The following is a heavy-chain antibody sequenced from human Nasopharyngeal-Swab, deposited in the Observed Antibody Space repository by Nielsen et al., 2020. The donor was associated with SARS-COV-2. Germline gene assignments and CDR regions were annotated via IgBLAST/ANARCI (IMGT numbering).Heavy chain of an antibody. CDR2: IIPILGIA. D-gene: IGHD6-13*01. V-gene: IGHV1-69*10. Sequence: SVKVSCKASGGTFSSYAISWVRQAPGQGLEWMGGIIPILGIANYAQKFQGRVTITADKSTSTAYMELSSLRSEDTAVYYCARDRGYSSSWYGGNWFDPWGQGTLVIVSS. CDR3: ARDRGYSSSWYGGNWFDP. J-gene: IGHJ5*02. CDR1: GGTFSSYA.